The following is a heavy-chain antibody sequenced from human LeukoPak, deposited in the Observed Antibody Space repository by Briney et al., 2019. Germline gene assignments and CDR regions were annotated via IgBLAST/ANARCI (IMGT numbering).Heavy chain of an antibody. CDR1: GYTFTSYG. J-gene: IGHJ4*02. D-gene: IGHD1-26*01. CDR3: ARDRAIVGATSPGDY. CDR2: ISAYNGNT. V-gene: IGHV1-18*01. Sequence: WASVKVSCKPSGYTFTSYGISWVRQAPGQGLEWMGWISAYNGNTNYAQKLQGRVTMTTDTSTSTAYMELRSLRSDDTAVYYCARDRAIVGATSPGDYWGQGTLVTVSS.